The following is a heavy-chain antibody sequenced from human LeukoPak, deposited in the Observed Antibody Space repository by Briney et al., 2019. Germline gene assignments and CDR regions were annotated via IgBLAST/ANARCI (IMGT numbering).Heavy chain of an antibody. CDR3: AKDLGGCGTECYSY. CDR1: GFTFSSYV. Sequence: GGSLRLSCAASGFTFSSYVMSWVRQAPGKGPEWVSSISSSGGSTYYADSVKGRFTISRDNSKNTLCLQMNSLRAEDTAVYYCAKDLGGCGTECYSYWGQGTLVTVSS. D-gene: IGHD2-21*01. CDR2: ISSSGGST. V-gene: IGHV3-23*01. J-gene: IGHJ4*02.